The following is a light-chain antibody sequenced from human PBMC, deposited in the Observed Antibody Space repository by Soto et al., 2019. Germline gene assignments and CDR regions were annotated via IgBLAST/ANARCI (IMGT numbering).Light chain of an antibody. Sequence: DIQMTQSPFSLSASVGDRVTITCRASQSISSYLNWYQQKPGKDPNLLIYAASSLQSGVPSRFSGSASGTDFTLTISSLHPEDFATYYCQQSYSTPFTFGQGTKLEIK. CDR3: QQSYSTPFT. V-gene: IGKV1-39*01. CDR1: QSISSY. J-gene: IGKJ2*01. CDR2: AAS.